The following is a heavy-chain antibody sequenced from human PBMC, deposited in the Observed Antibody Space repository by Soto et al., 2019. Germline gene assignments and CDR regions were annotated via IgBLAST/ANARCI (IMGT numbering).Heavy chain of an antibody. CDR1: GGSISSSSYY. CDR3: ARNGVHKAIDFDY. Sequence: SETLSLTCTVSGGSISSSSYYWGWIRQPPGKGLEWIGGIYYSGSTYYNPSLKSRVTISVDTSKNQFSLKLSSVTAADTAVYYCARNGVHKAIDFDYWGQGTLVTVSS. V-gene: IGHV4-39*01. CDR2: IYYSGST. J-gene: IGHJ4*02. D-gene: IGHD3-10*01.